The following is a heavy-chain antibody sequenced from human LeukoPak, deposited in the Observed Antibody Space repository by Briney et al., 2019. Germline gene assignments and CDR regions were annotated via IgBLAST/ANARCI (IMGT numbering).Heavy chain of an antibody. CDR3: TNYYDSSGFDY. CDR1: GGTISSYY. V-gene: IGHV4-59*01. J-gene: IGHJ4*02. D-gene: IGHD3-22*01. Sequence: SSETLSLTCTVSGGTISSYYWSWIRQPPGRGLEWIGYISYSGSTNYNPSLNSRVTIAVDTSKNQFSLKLSPVTAADTAVYYCTNYYDSSGFDYWGQGALVTVSS. CDR2: ISYSGST.